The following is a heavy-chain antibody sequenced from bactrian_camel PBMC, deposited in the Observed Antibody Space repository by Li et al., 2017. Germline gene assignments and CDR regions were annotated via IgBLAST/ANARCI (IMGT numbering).Heavy chain of an antibody. CDR2: IFTSGDTT. J-gene: IGHJ4*01. Sequence: HVQLVESGGTSVQAGGSLSLSCVVSGSTSRRNSMAWFRQAQGKEREGVAVIFTSGDTTYYADSVKGRFTISRDNAKNTVFLQMNSLKPDDTAVYYCARDTRADTKGQGTQVTVS. CDR1: GSTSRRNS. V-gene: IGHV3S1*01. D-gene: IGHD1*01.